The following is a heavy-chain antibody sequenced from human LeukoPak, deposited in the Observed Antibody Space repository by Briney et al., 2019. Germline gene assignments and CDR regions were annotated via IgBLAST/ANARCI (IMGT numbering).Heavy chain of an antibody. D-gene: IGHD6-13*01. V-gene: IGHV1-2*02. CDR1: GYTFTGYY. Sequence: ASAKVSCKASGYTFTGYYMHWVRQAPGQGLEWMGWINPNSGGTNYAQKFQGRVTMTRDTSISTAYMELSRLRSDDTAVYYCARTREYSSTWFFPPFDPWGQGTLVTVSS. CDR2: INPNSGGT. CDR3: ARTREYSSTWFFPPFDP. J-gene: IGHJ5*02.